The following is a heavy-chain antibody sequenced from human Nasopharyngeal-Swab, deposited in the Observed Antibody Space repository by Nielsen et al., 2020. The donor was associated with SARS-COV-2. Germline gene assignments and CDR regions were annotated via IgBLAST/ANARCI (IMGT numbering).Heavy chain of an antibody. CDR1: GYNFASYW. CDR3: ARSGTYYGMDV. CDR2: IYPGDSDT. J-gene: IGHJ6*02. Sequence: GELKISCKASGYNFASYWIGWVRQMPGRGLEWMGIIYPGDSDTRYSPSFQGQVTISVDKSINTAFLHSSSLKASDIATYYCARSGTYYGMDVWGQGTTVIVSS. V-gene: IGHV5-51*01. D-gene: IGHD1-26*01.